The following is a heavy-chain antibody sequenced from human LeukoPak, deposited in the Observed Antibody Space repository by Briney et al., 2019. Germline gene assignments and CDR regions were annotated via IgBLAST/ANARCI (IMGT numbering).Heavy chain of an antibody. CDR1: GGSISSHY. J-gene: IGHJ5*01. D-gene: IGHD5-18*01. CDR3: IKRGSIFGYFDF. Sequence: SETLSLTCTVSGGSISSHYWSWIRQPPGKGLEWIAYLFDSVNTKDNPSLQSRLTLSADTSKNQFSLRLSSVTAADTAVYATIKRGSIFGYFDFWGQGIKVTVSS. V-gene: IGHV4-59*11. CDR2: LFDSVNT.